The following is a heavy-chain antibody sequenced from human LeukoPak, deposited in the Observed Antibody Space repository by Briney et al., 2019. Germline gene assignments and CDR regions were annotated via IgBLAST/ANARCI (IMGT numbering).Heavy chain of an antibody. J-gene: IGHJ2*01. CDR3: ARGPDIVVVVAALDWYFDL. CDR1: GFTVSSNY. D-gene: IGHD2-15*01. V-gene: IGHV3-53*01. CDR2: IYSGGST. Sequence: GGSLRLSCAASGFTVSSNYMSWVRQAPGKGLEWVSVIYSGGSTYYADSVKGRFTISRDNSKNTLYLQMNSLRAEDTAVYYCARGPDIVVVVAALDWYFDLWGRGTLVTVSS.